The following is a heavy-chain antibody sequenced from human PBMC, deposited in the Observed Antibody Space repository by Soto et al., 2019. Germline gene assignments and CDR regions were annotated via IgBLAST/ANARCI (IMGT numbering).Heavy chain of an antibody. J-gene: IGHJ4*02. CDR2: ISGSGGST. V-gene: IGHV3-23*01. CDR3: ARWGSGSDHDY. CDR1: GFTFSSYA. D-gene: IGHD1-26*01. Sequence: EVQLLESGGGLVQPGGSLRLSCAASGFTFSSYAMRWVRQAPGKGLEWVSAISGSGGSTYYADSVKGRFTISRDNSKNTLYLQMNCLRAEDTAVYYCARWGSGSDHDYWGQGTLVTVSS.